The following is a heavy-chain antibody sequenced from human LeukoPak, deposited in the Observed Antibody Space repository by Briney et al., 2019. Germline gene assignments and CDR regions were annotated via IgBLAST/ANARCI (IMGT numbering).Heavy chain of an antibody. V-gene: IGHV3-11*03. J-gene: IGHJ4*02. D-gene: IGHD5-12*01. Sequence: GWVTISRDNAKNSLYLQINSLRAEDTAVYYCARWGGGSCYDYWGQGTLVTVSS. CDR3: ARWGGGSCYDY.